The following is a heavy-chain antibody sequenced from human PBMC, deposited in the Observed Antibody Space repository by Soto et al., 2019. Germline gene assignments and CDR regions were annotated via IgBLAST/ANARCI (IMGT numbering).Heavy chain of an antibody. J-gene: IGHJ4*02. CDR3: TRGGAARPDY. Sequence: DVVLVNSGGGFVRPGESLRLSCGASGFRFTSFGMNWVRQGPGKGLEWLSYISGLSATTYYADSVRGRFTVSRDNDMNLVFLQLNNLRSDDTAVYYCTRGGAARPDYWGQGSRVVVSS. D-gene: IGHD2-15*01. V-gene: IGHV3-48*04. CDR1: GFRFTSFG. CDR2: ISGLSATT.